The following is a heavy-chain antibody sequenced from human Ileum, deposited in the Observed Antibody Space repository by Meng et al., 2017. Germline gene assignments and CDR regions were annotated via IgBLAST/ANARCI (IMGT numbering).Heavy chain of an antibody. J-gene: IGHJ4*02. V-gene: IGHV4-4*02. CDR3: ARHGGYSQDF. CDR2: ISHSGRA. Sequence: QVQLQASGPGLVRLSGTLSLTGAVSSGSISSNTYWSLVRQPPGKELWWIGLISHSGRAYYNPSLKSRVTMSVDKSKSQFSLLLTSVTAADTAIYYCARHGGYSQDFWGQGTLVTVSS. D-gene: IGHD4-23*01. CDR1: SGSISSNTY.